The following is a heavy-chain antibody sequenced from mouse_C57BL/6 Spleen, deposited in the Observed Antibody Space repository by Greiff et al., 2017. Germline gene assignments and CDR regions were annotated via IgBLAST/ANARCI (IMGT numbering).Heavy chain of an antibody. D-gene: IGHD2-3*01. V-gene: IGHV1-82*01. Sequence: QVQLQQSGPELVKPGASVKISCKASGYAFSSSWMNWVKQRPGKGLEWIGRIYPGDGDTNYNGKFKGKATLTADKSSSTAYMQLSSLTSEDSAVYFCARGVYDGYCWGQGTLVTVSA. J-gene: IGHJ3*01. CDR1: GYAFSSSW. CDR3: ARGVYDGYC. CDR2: IYPGDGDT.